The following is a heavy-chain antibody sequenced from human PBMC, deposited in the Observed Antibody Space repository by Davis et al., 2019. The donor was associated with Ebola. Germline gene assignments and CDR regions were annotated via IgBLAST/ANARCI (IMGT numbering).Heavy chain of an antibody. CDR3: ARGGVAYSDLDY. V-gene: IGHV1-8*01. CDR1: GYTFTGYD. J-gene: IGHJ4*02. CDR2: MNPSSGNT. Sequence: ASVKVSCKASGYTFTGYDINWVRQATGQGLEWMGWMNPSSGNTGYAQKFQGRVTMTRENSMSTAYMELRSLRSEDTAVYFCARGGVAYSDLDYWGQGTLVAVSS. D-gene: IGHD2-21*01.